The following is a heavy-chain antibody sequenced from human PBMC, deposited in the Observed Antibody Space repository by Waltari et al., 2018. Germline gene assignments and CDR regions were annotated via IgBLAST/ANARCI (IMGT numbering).Heavy chain of an antibody. CDR1: GDSISGSYY. CDR2: IYSSGST. D-gene: IGHD2-21*01. V-gene: IGHV4-61*09. CDR3: ARSDVVVAPARNNYYFPMGV. J-gene: IGHJ6*03. Sequence: QLQLQQSGPGLVKPSQTLSLACSLSGDSISGSYYWNWVRQTAGEGLEWLGYIYSSGSTKYNPSLQSRATISIVNKTQFSLKLAAVTAADTAVYYCARSDVVVAPARNNYYFPMGVWGQGTTVTVSS.